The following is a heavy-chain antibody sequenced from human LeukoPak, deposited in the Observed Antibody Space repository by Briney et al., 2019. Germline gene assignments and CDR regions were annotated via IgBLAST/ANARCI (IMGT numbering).Heavy chain of an antibody. Sequence: PSETLSLTCAVYGGSFSGYYWSWICQPPGKGLEWIGEINHSGSTNYNPSLKSRVTISVDTSKNQFSLKLSSVTAADTAVYYCARPGVRYCSSTSCYYGYWGQGTLVTVSS. V-gene: IGHV4-34*01. CDR2: INHSGST. CDR3: ARPGVRYCSSTSCYYGY. CDR1: GGSFSGYY. D-gene: IGHD2-2*01. J-gene: IGHJ4*02.